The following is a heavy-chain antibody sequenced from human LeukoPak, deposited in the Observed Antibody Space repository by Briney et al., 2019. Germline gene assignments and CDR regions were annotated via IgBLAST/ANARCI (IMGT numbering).Heavy chain of an antibody. CDR3: ARRTAAAFVYFDN. D-gene: IGHD6-13*01. J-gene: IGHJ4*02. V-gene: IGHV5-51*01. CDR1: GYSFTSYW. CDR2: IYPGDSDT. Sequence: KGGESLKISCKGSGYSFTSYWIGWVRQMPGKGLEWMGIIYPGDSDTRYSPSFQGQVTISADRSISTAYLQWSSLKASDTAMYYCARRTAAAFVYFDNWGQGTLVTVSS.